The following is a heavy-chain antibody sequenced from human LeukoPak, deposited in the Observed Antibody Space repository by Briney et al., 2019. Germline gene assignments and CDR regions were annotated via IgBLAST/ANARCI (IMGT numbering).Heavy chain of an antibody. CDR2: INDSGST. CDR1: GGSFSGHY. V-gene: IGHV4-34*01. D-gene: IGHD1-26*01. CDR3: ASFSYSGSYGVVVDY. J-gene: IGHJ4*02. Sequence: SETLSLTCAVYGGSFSGHYWSWIRQPPGKGLEWIGEINDSGSTNYNPSLKSRVTISVDTSKNQFSLKLSSVTAADTAVYYCASFSYSGSYGVVVDYWGQGTLVTVSS.